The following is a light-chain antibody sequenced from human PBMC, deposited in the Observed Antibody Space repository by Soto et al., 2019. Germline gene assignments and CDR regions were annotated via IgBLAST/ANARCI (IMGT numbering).Light chain of an antibody. CDR3: QQYNNWPRT. CDR1: QSVASSY. J-gene: IGKJ1*01. CDR2: GAS. V-gene: IGKV3-15*01. Sequence: EVVLTQSPGTLSLSPGERVTLSCRASQSVASSYLAWYQQKPGRAPRLLFYGASTRATGIPARFSGSGSGTEFTLTISSLQSEDFAVYYCQQYNNWPRTFGQGTKVEIK.